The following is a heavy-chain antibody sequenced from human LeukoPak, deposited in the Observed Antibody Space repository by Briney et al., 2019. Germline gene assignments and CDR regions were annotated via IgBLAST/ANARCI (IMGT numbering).Heavy chain of an antibody. V-gene: IGHV3-23*01. CDR3: AKVPRESIRFGDQNWFDP. Sequence: GGCLRLSCAASRFTFSSYAISCVRQAPREGLEWVSAISGSGGRTYYADSVKGRCTISRDNAKNTLYLQMNSRRAEDTGVYYCAKVPRESIRFGDQNWFDPWGQGTLVTVSS. D-gene: IGHD3-10*01. J-gene: IGHJ5*02. CDR2: ISGSGGRT. CDR1: RFTFSSYA.